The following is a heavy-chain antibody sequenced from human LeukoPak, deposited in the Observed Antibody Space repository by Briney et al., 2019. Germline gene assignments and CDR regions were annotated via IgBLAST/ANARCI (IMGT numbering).Heavy chain of an antibody. J-gene: IGHJ4*02. V-gene: IGHV4-34*01. Sequence: SETLSLTCAVYGGSFSGYLWNWIRQPPGKGLEWIGEINHSESTTYNPSLKSRVTISVDTSKSQFSLRLSSVTAADTAVYFCARYGWYVNGWAPDSWGQGTLVTVSS. CDR3: ARYGWYVNGWAPDS. CDR1: GGSFSGYL. D-gene: IGHD6-19*01. CDR2: INHSEST.